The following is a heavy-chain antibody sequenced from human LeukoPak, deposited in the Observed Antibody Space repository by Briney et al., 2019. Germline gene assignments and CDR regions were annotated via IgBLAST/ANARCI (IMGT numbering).Heavy chain of an antibody. CDR1: GFTFNSYS. V-gene: IGHV3-21*04. CDR3: AKEAQGCSITSCYFDS. CDR2: ISSSSNYI. J-gene: IGHJ4*02. Sequence: GGSLRLSCAASGFTFNSYSMNWVRQAPGKGLEWVSSISSSSNYIYYADSVKGRFTISRDNSKNTLFLQMNSLRAEDTAVYYCAKEAQGCSITSCYFDSWGQGTLVTVSS. D-gene: IGHD2-2*01.